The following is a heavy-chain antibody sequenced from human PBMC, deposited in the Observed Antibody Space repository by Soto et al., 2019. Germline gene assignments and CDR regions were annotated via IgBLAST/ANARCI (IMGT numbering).Heavy chain of an antibody. CDR2: IIPMYDSA. J-gene: IGHJ4*02. CDR1: GGTFKTYT. Sequence: QVQLVQSGAELKKPGSSVNVSCAASGGTFKTYTINWVRQAPGQGLEWIGQIIPMYDSANYAQRFQGRVTISADKSTNMAYMEVSGLRSEDTALYYCATWRTYSGSYCFDYWGQGTLVSVSS. V-gene: IGHV1-69*06. CDR3: ATWRTYSGSYCFDY. D-gene: IGHD1-26*01.